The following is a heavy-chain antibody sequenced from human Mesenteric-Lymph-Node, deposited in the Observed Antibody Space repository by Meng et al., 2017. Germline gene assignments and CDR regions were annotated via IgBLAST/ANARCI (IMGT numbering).Heavy chain of an antibody. Sequence: GESLKISCAASGFTFSNYWMHWVRQLPGKGLLWVSRINNDGSGTWYADSAKGRFTISRDNAKNTLYLQLNSLRADDTAVYYCARDQDGAGPTVDYWGQGALVTVPQ. CDR1: GFTFSNYW. J-gene: IGHJ4*02. V-gene: IGHV3-74*01. CDR2: INNDGSGT. D-gene: IGHD1-14*01. CDR3: ARDQDGAGPTVDY.